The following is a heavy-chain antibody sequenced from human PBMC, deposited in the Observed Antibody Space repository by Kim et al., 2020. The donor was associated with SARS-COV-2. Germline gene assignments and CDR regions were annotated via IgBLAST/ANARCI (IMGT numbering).Heavy chain of an antibody. Sequence: GGSLRLSCAASGFTFSSYDMHWVRQATGKGLEWVSAIGTAGDTYYPGSVKGRFTISRENAKNSLYLQMNSLRAGDTAVYYCARAYSSGWYRYYFDYWGQGTLVTVSS. D-gene: IGHD6-19*01. J-gene: IGHJ4*02. CDR3: ARAYSSGWYRYYFDY. V-gene: IGHV3-13*01. CDR2: IGTAGDT. CDR1: GFTFSSYD.